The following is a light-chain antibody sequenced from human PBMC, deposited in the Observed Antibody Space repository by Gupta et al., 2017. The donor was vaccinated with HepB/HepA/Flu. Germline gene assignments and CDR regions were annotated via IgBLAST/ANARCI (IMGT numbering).Light chain of an antibody. CDR3: MQYKVPSTT. Sequence: EIVMPQSPATLSVSPGERVTLSCRASQSVRSTLSWYQQKTGKAPRLLIYDAHTRATGIPTLFSGSGSGTEYTHTISTLKSEYCAFYHCMQYKVPSTTFGQGTKVEIK. V-gene: IGKV3-15*01. CDR2: DAH. CDR1: QSVRST. J-gene: IGKJ1*01.